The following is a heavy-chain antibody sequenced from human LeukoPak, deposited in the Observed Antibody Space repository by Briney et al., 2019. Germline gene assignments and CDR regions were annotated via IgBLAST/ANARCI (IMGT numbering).Heavy chain of an antibody. CDR3: ARYLDYGGNSRVFQH. J-gene: IGHJ1*01. CDR1: GGSISSSNW. V-gene: IGHV4-4*02. CDR2: IYHSGST. Sequence: SETLSLTCAVSGGSISSSNWWSWVRQPPGKGLDWIGEIYHSGSTNYNPSLKSRVTISVDKSKNQFSLKLSSVTAADTAVYYCARYLDYGGNSRVFQHWGQGTLVTVSS. D-gene: IGHD4-23*01.